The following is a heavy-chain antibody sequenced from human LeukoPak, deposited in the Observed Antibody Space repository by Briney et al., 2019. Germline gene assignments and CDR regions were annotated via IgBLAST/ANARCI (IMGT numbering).Heavy chain of an antibody. CDR2: IYHSGST. J-gene: IGHJ5*02. V-gene: IGHV4-38-2*02. CDR1: GYSISSGYY. Sequence: SETLSLTCTVSGYSISSGYYWGWIRQPPGKGLEWIGRIYHSGSTYYNPSLKSRVTISVDTSKNQFSLKLSSVTAADTAVYYCASGFRYSSTWFDPWGQGTLVTVSS. CDR3: ASGFRYSSTWFDP. D-gene: IGHD6-13*01.